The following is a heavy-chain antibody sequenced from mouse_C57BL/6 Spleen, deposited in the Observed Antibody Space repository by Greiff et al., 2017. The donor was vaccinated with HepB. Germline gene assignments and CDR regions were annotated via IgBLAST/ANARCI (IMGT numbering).Heavy chain of an antibody. J-gene: IGHJ4*01. V-gene: IGHV2-5*01. CDR3: AKKETGPGAMDY. CDR1: GFSLTSYG. D-gene: IGHD4-1*01. CDR2: IWRGGST. Sequence: VKLQESGPGLVQPSQSLSITCTVSGFSLTSYGVHWVRQSPGKGLEWLGVIWRGGSTDYNAAFMSRLSITKDNSKSQVFFKMNSLQADDTAIYYCAKKETGPGAMDYWGQGTSVTVSS.